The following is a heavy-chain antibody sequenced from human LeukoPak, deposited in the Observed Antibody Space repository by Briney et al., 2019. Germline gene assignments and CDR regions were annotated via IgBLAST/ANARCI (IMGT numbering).Heavy chain of an antibody. D-gene: IGHD5-18*01. J-gene: IGHJ3*01. CDR3: AQRVGPWDTAMAIGY. CDR1: GYSISSGYY. Sequence: PSETLSLTCTVSGYSISSGYYRGWIRQPPGKGLEWIGSIYHSGSTYYNPSLKSRVTISVDTSKNQFSLKLSSVTAADTAVYYCAQRVGPWDTAMAIGYWGQGTMVTVSS. CDR2: IYHSGST. V-gene: IGHV4-38-2*02.